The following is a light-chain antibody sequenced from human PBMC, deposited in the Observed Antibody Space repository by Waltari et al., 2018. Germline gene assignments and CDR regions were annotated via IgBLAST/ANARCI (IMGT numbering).Light chain of an antibody. CDR3: CSYAGSSTLV. J-gene: IGLJ2*01. CDR1: SSDVGSYNL. Sequence: QSALTQPASVSGSPGQSITISCPGTSSDVGSYNLVYWYQQPPGKAPKLMIYEGSKRPSGVSNRFSGSKSGNTASLTISGLQAEDEADYYCCSYAGSSTLVFGGGTKLTVL. CDR2: EGS. V-gene: IGLV2-23*01.